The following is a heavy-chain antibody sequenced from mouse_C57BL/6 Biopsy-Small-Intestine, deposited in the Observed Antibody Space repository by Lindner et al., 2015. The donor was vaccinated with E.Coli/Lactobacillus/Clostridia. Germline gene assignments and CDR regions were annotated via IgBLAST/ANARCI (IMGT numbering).Heavy chain of an antibody. V-gene: IGHV1-54*01. J-gene: IGHJ2*01. CDR1: GYAFTNYL. Sequence: VQLQESGGEVIRPGTSVKVSCKASGYAFTNYLIEWIKQRPGQGLEWIGMINPGSGGTDYNEKFRGKATLTADKSSSKAYMQLSSLTHEDSAVYYCARDFGFHFDYWGQGTTLTVAA. CDR2: INPGSGGT. CDR3: ARDFGFHFDY. D-gene: IGHD2-2*01.